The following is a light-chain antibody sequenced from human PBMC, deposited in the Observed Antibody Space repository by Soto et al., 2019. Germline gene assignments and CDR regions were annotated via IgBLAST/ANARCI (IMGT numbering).Light chain of an antibody. CDR2: EVS. J-gene: IGLJ1*01. Sequence: QSVLAQPASVSGSPGQSITISCTGTSSDVGGYNYVSWYQQHPGKAPKLMIYEVSNRPSGVSNRFSGSKSGNTASLTISGLQAEDEADYCCSSYTSSFYVFGTGTKVTVL. V-gene: IGLV2-14*01. CDR3: SSYTSSFYV. CDR1: SSDVGGYNY.